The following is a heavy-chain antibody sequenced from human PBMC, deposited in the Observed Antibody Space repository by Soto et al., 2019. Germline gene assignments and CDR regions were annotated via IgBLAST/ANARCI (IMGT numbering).Heavy chain of an antibody. Sequence: GASVKVSCKASGYTFTSYGISWVRQAPGQGLEWMGWISAYNGNTNYAQKLQGRVTMTTDTSTSTAYMELRSPRSDDTAVYYCARSPIFGVVRNWFDPWGQGTLVTVSS. CDR1: GYTFTSYG. CDR2: ISAYNGNT. D-gene: IGHD3-3*01. V-gene: IGHV1-18*04. J-gene: IGHJ5*02. CDR3: ARSPIFGVVRNWFDP.